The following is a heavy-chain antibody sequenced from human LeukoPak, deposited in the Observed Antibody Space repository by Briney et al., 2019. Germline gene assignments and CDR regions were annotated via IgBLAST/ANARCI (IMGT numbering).Heavy chain of an antibody. D-gene: IGHD3-22*01. CDR2: ISTSSSYI. CDR3: ARAYYYDSSGYYPLLVFSADAFDI. J-gene: IGHJ3*02. Sequence: GGSLRLSCAAYGFTFSSYSMNWVRQAPGKGLEWVSFISTSSSYIYYADSVKGRFTISRDNAKNSLYLQMNSLRAEDTAVYYCARAYYYDSSGYYPLLVFSADAFDIWGQGTMVTVSS. CDR1: GFTFSSYS. V-gene: IGHV3-21*01.